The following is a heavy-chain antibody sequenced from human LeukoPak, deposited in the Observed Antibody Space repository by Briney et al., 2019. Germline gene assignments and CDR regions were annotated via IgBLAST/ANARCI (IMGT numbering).Heavy chain of an antibody. V-gene: IGHV1-2*02. CDR1: GYTFTNYY. CDR3: TRDLLGFATTPLSD. Sequence: ASERVSCKASGYTFTNYYIHWVRQAPGHGLEWMGWINPNRGDTNYAQKFQGRVTMTRDTSISTAFMELTRLTSDDTAVYYCTRDLLGFATTPLSDWGQGTLVTVSS. J-gene: IGHJ4*02. CDR2: INPNRGDT. D-gene: IGHD4-17*01.